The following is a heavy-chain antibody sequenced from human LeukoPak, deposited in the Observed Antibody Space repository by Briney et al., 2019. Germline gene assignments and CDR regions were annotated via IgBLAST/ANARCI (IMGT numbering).Heavy chain of an antibody. CDR1: GFTFSGYG. CDR3: ATQYWERGDY. CDR2: IRYDGSIK. J-gene: IGHJ4*02. Sequence: GGSLRLSCAASGFTFSGYGMHWVHQAPGKGLEWVSFIRYDGSIKDYADSVKGRFTVSRDNSQNTLYLQMNSVRADDTAVYYCATQYWERGDYWGQGTLVTVSS. D-gene: IGHD1-26*01. V-gene: IGHV3-30*02.